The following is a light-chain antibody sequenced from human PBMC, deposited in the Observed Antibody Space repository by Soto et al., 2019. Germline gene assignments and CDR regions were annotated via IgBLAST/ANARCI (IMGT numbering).Light chain of an antibody. V-gene: IGKV3-11*01. Sequence: EIVLTQSPATLSLSPGERATLSCRASQSVSSYLAWYQQKPGQAPRLLIYDASNRATGIPARFSGSGSATDFTLTISRLEPEDFAVYYCQQYHTTPLTFGQGTKVDIK. CDR1: QSVSSY. CDR3: QQYHTTPLT. J-gene: IGKJ1*01. CDR2: DAS.